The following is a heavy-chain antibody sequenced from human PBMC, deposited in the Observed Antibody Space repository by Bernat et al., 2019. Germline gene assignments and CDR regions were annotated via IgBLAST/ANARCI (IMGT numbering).Heavy chain of an antibody. J-gene: IGHJ4*02. D-gene: IGHD1-7*01. V-gene: IGHV6-1*01. Sequence: QVQLQQSGPGLVKPSQTLSLTCAISGDSVSSNSAAWNWIRQSPSRGLEWLGRTYYRSKWYNDYAVSVKSRITITPDTSKNQFSLQLNSVTPEDTAVYYCAREVGYNWNYGGMYYFDYWGQGTLVTVSS. CDR3: AREVGYNWNYGGMYYFDY. CDR2: TYYRSKWYN. CDR1: GDSVSSNSAA.